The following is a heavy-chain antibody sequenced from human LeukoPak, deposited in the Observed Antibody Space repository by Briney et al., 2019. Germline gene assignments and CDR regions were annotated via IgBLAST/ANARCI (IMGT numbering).Heavy chain of an antibody. D-gene: IGHD6-19*01. CDR1: GGTFSSYA. CDR3: ARDPVRGWPSAEYFQH. J-gene: IGHJ1*01. Sequence: LVQSGAEVKKPGSSVKVSCKASGGTFSSYAISWVRQAPGQGLRWMGGLIPIFGTAHYGQQFQGRVTITTDESTSTAYMELSSLRSEDTAVYYCARDPVRGWPSAEYFQHWGQGTLVTVSS. CDR2: LIPIFGTA. V-gene: IGHV1-69*05.